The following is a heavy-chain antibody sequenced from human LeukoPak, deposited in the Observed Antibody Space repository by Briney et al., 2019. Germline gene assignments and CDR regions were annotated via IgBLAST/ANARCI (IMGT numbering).Heavy chain of an antibody. CDR3: ARESGYDYPFYYYYMDV. CDR2: IKQDGSEK. CDR1: GFTFSSYW. D-gene: IGHD5-12*01. J-gene: IGHJ6*03. Sequence: GGSLRLSCAASGFTFSSYWMSWVRQAPGKGLEWVANIKQDGSEKYYVDSVKGRFTISRDNAKNSLYLQMNSLRAEDTAVYYCARESGYDYPFYYYYMDVWGKGATVTVSS. V-gene: IGHV3-7*01.